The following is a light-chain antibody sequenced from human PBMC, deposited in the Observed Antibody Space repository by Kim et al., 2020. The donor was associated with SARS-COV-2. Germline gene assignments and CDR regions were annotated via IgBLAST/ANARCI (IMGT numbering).Light chain of an antibody. CDR3: QVWDSSSDHRV. Sequence: PGKTARITWGGNNIGSKSWHWYQQKPGQAPVLVIYYDSDRPSGIPERFSGSNSGNTAPLTISRVEAGDEADYYCQVWDSSSDHRVFGGGTQVTVL. J-gene: IGLJ3*02. CDR1: NIGSKS. V-gene: IGLV3-21*04. CDR2: YDS.